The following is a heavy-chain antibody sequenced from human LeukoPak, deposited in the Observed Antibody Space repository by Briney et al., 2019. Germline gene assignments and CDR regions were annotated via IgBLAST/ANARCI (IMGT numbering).Heavy chain of an antibody. V-gene: IGHV4-59*01. CDR1: GGSISSYY. CDR2: IYYSGST. J-gene: IGHJ4*02. Sequence: SETLSLTCTVSGGSISSYYWSWIRQPPGKGLEWIGYIYYSGSTNYNPSLKNRVTISVDTSKNQFSLKLSSVTAADTAVYYCASSDYYDSSGYTYWGQGTLVTVSS. D-gene: IGHD3-22*01. CDR3: ASSDYYDSSGYTY.